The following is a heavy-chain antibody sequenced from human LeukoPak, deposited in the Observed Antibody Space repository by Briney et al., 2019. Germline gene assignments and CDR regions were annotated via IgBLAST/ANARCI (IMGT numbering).Heavy chain of an antibody. D-gene: IGHD3-9*01. V-gene: IGHV4-59*08. CDR2: IYYSGST. J-gene: IGHJ4*02. Sequence: SETLSLTCTVSGGSISSYYWSWIRQPPGKGLEWIGYIYYSGSTNYNPSLKSRVAISVDTSKNQFSLKLSSVTAADTAVYYCARGVYYDILTGYQGPDYWGQGTLVTVSS. CDR1: GGSISSYY. CDR3: ARGVYYDILTGYQGPDY.